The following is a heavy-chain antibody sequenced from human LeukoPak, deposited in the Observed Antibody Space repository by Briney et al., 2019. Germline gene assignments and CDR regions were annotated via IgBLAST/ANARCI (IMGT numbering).Heavy chain of an antibody. Sequence: ASVKVSCKVSGYTLTELSMHWVRQAPGKGLEWMGGFDPEDGETIYAQKFQGRVTMTEDTSTDTAYMELSSLRSEGTAVYYCALAVAGLTPYFDYWGQGTLVTVSS. CDR1: GYTLTELS. CDR2: FDPEDGET. J-gene: IGHJ4*02. V-gene: IGHV1-24*01. CDR3: ALAVAGLTPYFDY. D-gene: IGHD6-19*01.